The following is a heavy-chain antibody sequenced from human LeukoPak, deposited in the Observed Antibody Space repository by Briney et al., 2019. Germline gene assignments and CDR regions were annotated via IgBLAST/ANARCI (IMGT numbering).Heavy chain of an antibody. J-gene: IGHJ4*02. CDR2: LSSSSSII. V-gene: IGHV3-48*04. CDR1: GFTFSNYN. CDR3: VRDRGSYRPIDY. Sequence: GGSLRLSCVASGFTFSNYNMNWVRQAPGKGLEWVSFLSSSSSIIYYADSVKGHFTISRDNAKNSLYLQMNSLRAEDTAVYYCVRDRGSYRPIDYWGQGTLVTVSS. D-gene: IGHD1-26*01.